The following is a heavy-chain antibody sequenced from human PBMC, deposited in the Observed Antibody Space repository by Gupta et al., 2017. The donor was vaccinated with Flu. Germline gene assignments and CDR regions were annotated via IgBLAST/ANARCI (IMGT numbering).Heavy chain of an antibody. CDR2: ISYDGSNK. V-gene: IGHV3-30*03. J-gene: IGHJ4*02. CDR3: ATTYHDILTGFHSPFDY. D-gene: IGHD3-9*01. CDR1: GFIFSNYD. Sequence: QVQLVESGGGVVQPGRSLRLSCVASGFIFSNYDMHWVRQAPGKGLEWVALISYDGSNKYFTDSVKGRFTISRDNSKNTLLLQMNTLRPEDTAVYYCATTYHDILTGFHSPFDYWGQGILVTVSS.